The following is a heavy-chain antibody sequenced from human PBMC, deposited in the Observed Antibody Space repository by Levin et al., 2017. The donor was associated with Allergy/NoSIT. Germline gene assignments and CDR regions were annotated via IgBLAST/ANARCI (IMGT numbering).Heavy chain of an antibody. Sequence: PSETLSLTCTVSGASISNPNYYWGWIRQPPGKGLEWIGNIYYSGSTFYNPSLKNLVTISVDTTNNDFSLKMSSVTVADTAVYYCARREYSSGGTSTLTFDYWGQGARVTVSS. V-gene: IGHV4-39*02. CDR3: ARREYSSGGTSTLTFDY. CDR1: GASISNPNYY. CDR2: IYYSGST. J-gene: IGHJ4*02. D-gene: IGHD2-15*01.